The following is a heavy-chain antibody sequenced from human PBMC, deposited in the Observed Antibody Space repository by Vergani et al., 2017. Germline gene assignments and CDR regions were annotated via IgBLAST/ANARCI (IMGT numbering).Heavy chain of an antibody. Sequence: EVQLVESGGGLVQPGGSLRLSCAASGFTFSSYSMNWVRQAPGKGLEGVSYISSSRSTIYYADSVKGRFTISRDNAKNSLYLQMNSLRAEDTALYYCARDRADIVATKGDYWGQGTLVTVSS. J-gene: IGHJ4*02. CDR3: ARDRADIVATKGDY. CDR2: ISSSRSTI. V-gene: IGHV3-48*04. D-gene: IGHD5-12*01. CDR1: GFTFSSYS.